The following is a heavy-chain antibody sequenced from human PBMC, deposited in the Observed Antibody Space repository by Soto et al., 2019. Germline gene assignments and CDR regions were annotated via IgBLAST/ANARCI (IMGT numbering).Heavy chain of an antibody. CDR1: GFPLEKYG. V-gene: IGHV3-21*01. J-gene: IGHJ1*01. CDR3: AHDTYNWHREY. CDR2: ISFSGDSI. D-gene: IGHD1-20*01. Sequence: GGSLRLSCAVSGFPLEKYGMNWVRQAPGKGLEWVSSISFSGDSIYYADSVKGRFTISRDNARNSLYLQMNRLGVDDTALYFCAHDTYNWHREYWAQGTQLPVS.